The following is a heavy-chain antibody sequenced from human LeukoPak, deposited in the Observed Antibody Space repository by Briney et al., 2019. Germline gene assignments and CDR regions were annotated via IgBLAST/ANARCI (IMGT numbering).Heavy chain of an antibody. CDR3: ARSVMVRGVISPLGYYYGMDV. J-gene: IGHJ6*02. V-gene: IGHV3-21*01. CDR2: ISSSSSYI. CDR1: GFTFSSYS. D-gene: IGHD3-10*01. Sequence: GGSLRLSCAASGFTFSSYSMNWVRQAPGKGLEWGSSISSSSSYIYYADSVKGRFTISRDNSKNSLYLQMNRLRAEDTAVYYCARSVMVRGVISPLGYYYGMDVWGQGTTVTASS.